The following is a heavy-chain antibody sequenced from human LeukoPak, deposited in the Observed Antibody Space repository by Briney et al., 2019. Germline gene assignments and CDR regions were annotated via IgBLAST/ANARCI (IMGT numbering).Heavy chain of an antibody. CDR1: GFTFSTYG. D-gene: IGHD6-19*01. V-gene: IGHV3-30*02. CDR2: IRYDGSDK. CDR3: ARDLAVAGTYSYYYGMDV. J-gene: IGHJ6*02. Sequence: GGSLRLSCSASGFTFSTYGMHWVRQAPGKGLEWVAFIRYDGSDKYYADSVRGRFTISRDNSENTVYLQMNSLRAEDTAVYYCARDLAVAGTYSYYYGMDVWGQGTTVTVSS.